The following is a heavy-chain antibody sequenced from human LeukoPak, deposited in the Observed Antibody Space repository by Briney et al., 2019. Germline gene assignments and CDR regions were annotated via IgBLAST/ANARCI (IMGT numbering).Heavy chain of an antibody. CDR3: AREADAFDI. CDR1: GFPFRNHA. Sequence: GRSLRLSCAAYGFPFRNHAMPWVRQAPGKGLEWVAVFTYEGSDRYYADPVKGRFTISRDNSKNTLFLQMNSLRPEDTAVYYCAREADAFDIWGQGTMVTVSS. J-gene: IGHJ3*02. V-gene: IGHV3-30*04. CDR2: FTYEGSDR.